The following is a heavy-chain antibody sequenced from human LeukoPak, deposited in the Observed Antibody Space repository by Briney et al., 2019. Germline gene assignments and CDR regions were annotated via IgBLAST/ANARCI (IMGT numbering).Heavy chain of an antibody. Sequence: SQTLSLTCAISGDSVSSNSAAWNWIRQSPSRGLEWLGRTYYRSKWYNDYAVSVKSRITINPDTSKNQFSLQLNSVTPEDTAVYYCARDLSYYDSSGQGDYYSDYWGREPWSPSPQ. CDR3: ARDLSYYDSSGQGDYYSDY. CDR1: GDSVSSNSAA. D-gene: IGHD3-22*01. J-gene: IGHJ4*02. V-gene: IGHV6-1*01. CDR2: TYYRSKWYN.